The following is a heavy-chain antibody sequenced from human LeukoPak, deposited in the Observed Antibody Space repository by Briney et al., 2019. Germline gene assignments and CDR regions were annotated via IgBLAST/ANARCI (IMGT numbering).Heavy chain of an antibody. V-gene: IGHV3-74*01. CDR3: ARGCHSTRCRDDI. Sequence: GGSLRLSCAASGFTLSTYWFHWVRQPPGKGLVWVSRVNPDGRDTIYADSVKGRFIISRDNAKNTLYLQLNSLRADDTDVYYCARGCHSTRCRDDIWGQGTTVTVSS. J-gene: IGHJ6*02. CDR1: GFTLSTYW. D-gene: IGHD2-2*01. CDR2: VNPDGRDT.